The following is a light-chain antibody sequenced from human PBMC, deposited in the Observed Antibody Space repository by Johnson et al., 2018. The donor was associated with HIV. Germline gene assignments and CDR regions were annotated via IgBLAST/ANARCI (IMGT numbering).Light chain of an antibody. V-gene: IGLV1-51*01. Sequence: QSVFTQPPSVSAAPGQKVTISCSGSSSNIGRNYVSWYQQLPGTAPKLLIFDNNKRPSGIPDRFSASKSGTSATLGITGLPTGVADDYYCVTWDRSLRAYVFGTGATGTVL. J-gene: IGLJ1*01. CDR2: DNN. CDR3: VTWDRSLRAYV. CDR1: SSNIGRNY.